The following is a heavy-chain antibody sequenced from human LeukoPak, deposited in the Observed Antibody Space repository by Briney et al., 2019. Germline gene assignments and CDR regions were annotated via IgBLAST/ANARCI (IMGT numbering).Heavy chain of an antibody. J-gene: IGHJ5*02. Sequence: ASVKVSCKASGYTFTGYYMHWVRQAPGQGLEWMGWINPSSGGTNYAQKFQGRVTMTRDTSISTAYMELSRLRSDDTAVYYCARDELWYYYDSRWFDPWGQGTLVTVSS. CDR2: INPSSGGT. V-gene: IGHV1-2*02. CDR1: GYTFTGYY. CDR3: ARDELWYYYDSRWFDP. D-gene: IGHD3-22*01.